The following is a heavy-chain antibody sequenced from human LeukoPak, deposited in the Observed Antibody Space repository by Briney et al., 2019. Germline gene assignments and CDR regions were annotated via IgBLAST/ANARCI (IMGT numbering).Heavy chain of an antibody. CDR3: TRFGDYGEY. CDR1: GFTFNSYT. V-gene: IGHV3-21*04. J-gene: IGHJ4*02. Sequence: PGGSLRLSCVASGFTFNSYTMNWVRQAPWKGLEWVSAITYSGSYIYYADSVKGRFTISRGNPQNTVYLQMNSLRAEDSALYYCTRFGDYGEYWGQGTLVTVSS. D-gene: IGHD3-10*01. CDR2: ITYSGSYI.